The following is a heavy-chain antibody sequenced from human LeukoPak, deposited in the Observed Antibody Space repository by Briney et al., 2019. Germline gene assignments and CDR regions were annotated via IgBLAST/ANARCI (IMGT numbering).Heavy chain of an antibody. CDR1: GYIFTSYY. Sequence: ASVKVSCKASGYIFTSYYMHWVRQAPGQGLEWMGIINPSAGTTSYAQKFQGRVTMTRDTSTGTVYMEMSSLRSEDTAVYYCARAEGYCSSTTCLPNYWGQGTLVTVSS. V-gene: IGHV1-46*01. D-gene: IGHD2-2*01. CDR2: INPSAGTT. J-gene: IGHJ4*02. CDR3: ARAEGYCSSTTCLPNY.